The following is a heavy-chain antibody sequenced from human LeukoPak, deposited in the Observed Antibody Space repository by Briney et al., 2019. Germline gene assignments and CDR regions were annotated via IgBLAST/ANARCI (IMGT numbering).Heavy chain of an antibody. Sequence: GGSLRLSCAASGFTFSSYSMNWVRQAPGKGLEWVSYISSSSSAIYYADSVKGRFTISRDNSKNTLYLQMNSLRAEDTAVYYCARDKSSGWHRYYCYMDVWGKGTTVTVSS. J-gene: IGHJ6*03. CDR2: ISSSSSAI. CDR3: ARDKSSGWHRYYCYMDV. D-gene: IGHD6-19*01. V-gene: IGHV3-48*01. CDR1: GFTFSSYS.